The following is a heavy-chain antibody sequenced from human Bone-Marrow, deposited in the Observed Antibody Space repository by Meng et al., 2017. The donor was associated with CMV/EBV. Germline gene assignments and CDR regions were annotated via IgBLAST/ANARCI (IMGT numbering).Heavy chain of an antibody. V-gene: IGHV1-18*01. Sequence: QVQLVQSGAEVKKPGASVKVSCKASGYTFTSYGISWVRQAPGQGLEWVGWISAYNGDTNYAQKLQGRVTMTTDTSTNSAYMELRSLRSDDTAVYYCATTYGGYYDSSGSDYWGQGTLVTVSS. CDR3: ATTYGGYYDSSGSDY. CDR2: ISAYNGDT. D-gene: IGHD3-22*01. J-gene: IGHJ4*02. CDR1: GYTFTSYG.